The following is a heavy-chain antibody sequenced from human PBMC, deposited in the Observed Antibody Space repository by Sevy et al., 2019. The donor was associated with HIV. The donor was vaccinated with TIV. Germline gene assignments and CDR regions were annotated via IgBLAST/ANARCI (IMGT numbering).Heavy chain of an antibody. D-gene: IGHD3-10*01. V-gene: IGHV3-53*01. CDR3: IRDYWDHGSGSFYFAS. Sequence: GGSLRLSCAASGFSVRDNSMSWVRQAPGQGLEWVSVISAGISTYYAESVQGRFTISRDISGNMVYLQMNSLRLEDTAHYYCIRDYWDHGSGSFYFASWGQGTLVTVSS. J-gene: IGHJ4*02. CDR2: ISAGIST. CDR1: GFSVRDNS.